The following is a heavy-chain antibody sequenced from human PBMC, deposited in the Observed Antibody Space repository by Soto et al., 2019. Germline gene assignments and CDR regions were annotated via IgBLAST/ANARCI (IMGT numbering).Heavy chain of an antibody. V-gene: IGHV4-31*03. J-gene: IGHJ6*02. Sequence: SETLYLTCTVSGGSSSSGGYYWSWIRQHPGKGLEWIGYIYYSGSTYYNPSLKSRVTISVDTSKNQFSLKLSSVTAADTAVYYCARDWADDSSGYYYYYGMGVWGQGTTVTVSS. CDR1: GGSSSSGGYY. D-gene: IGHD3-22*01. CDR3: ARDWADDSSGYYYYYGMGV. CDR2: IYYSGST.